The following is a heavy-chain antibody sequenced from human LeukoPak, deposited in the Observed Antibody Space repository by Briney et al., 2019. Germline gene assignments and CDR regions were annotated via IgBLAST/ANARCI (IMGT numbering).Heavy chain of an antibody. CDR2: ISSSSSYI. CDR1: GFTFSTYT. D-gene: IGHD6-13*01. J-gene: IGHJ3*02. CDR3: ATPPYSSSWYGAFDI. Sequence: PGGSLTLSCVASGFTFSTYTMNWVRQAPGKGLEWVSSISSSSSYIYYADSVKGRFTISRDNAKNSLYLQMNSLRAEDTAVYYCATPPYSSSWYGAFDIWGQGTMVTVSS. V-gene: IGHV3-21*01.